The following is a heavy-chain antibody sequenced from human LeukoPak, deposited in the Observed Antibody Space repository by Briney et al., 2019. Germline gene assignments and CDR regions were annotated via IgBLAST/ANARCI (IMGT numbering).Heavy chain of an antibody. CDR2: ISSSSSYI. V-gene: IGHV3-21*01. D-gene: IGHD1-20*01. CDR3: ARERKDNWNPYYYYYMDV. J-gene: IGHJ6*03. Sequence: GGSLRLSCAASGFTFSSYSMNWVRQAPGKGLEWVSSISSSSSYIYYADSVKGRFTISRDNAKNSLYLQMNSLRAEDTAVYYCARERKDNWNPYYYYYMDVWGKGTTVTVSS. CDR1: GFTFSSYS.